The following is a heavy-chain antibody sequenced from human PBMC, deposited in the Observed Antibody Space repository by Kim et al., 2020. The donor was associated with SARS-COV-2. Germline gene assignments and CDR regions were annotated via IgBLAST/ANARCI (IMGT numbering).Heavy chain of an antibody. V-gene: IGHV3-73*01. J-gene: IGHJ4*02. Sequence: ASVKDRFTISRNESKNTAYLQMNSLKTEDTAVYYCTRRSLYDILTGYSPYYFDYWGQGTLVTVSS. D-gene: IGHD3-9*01. CDR3: TRRSLYDILTGYSPYYFDY.